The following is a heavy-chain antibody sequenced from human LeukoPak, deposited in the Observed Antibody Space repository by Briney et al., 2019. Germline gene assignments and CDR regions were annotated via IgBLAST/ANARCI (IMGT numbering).Heavy chain of an antibody. Sequence: SETLSLTCAVYGGSFSGYYWSWIRQPPGKGLEWIGEINHSGSTNYNPSLKGRVTISVDTSKNQFSLKLSSVTAADTAVYYCARVLEGSSGQHWYFDLWGRGTLVTVSS. CDR3: ARVLEGSSGQHWYFDL. V-gene: IGHV4-34*01. D-gene: IGHD6-19*01. CDR2: INHSGST. J-gene: IGHJ2*01. CDR1: GGSFSGYY.